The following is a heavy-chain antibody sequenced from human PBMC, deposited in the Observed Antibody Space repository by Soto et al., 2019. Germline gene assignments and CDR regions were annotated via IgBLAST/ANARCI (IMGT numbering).Heavy chain of an antibody. Sequence: QVQLVQSGAEVQKPGSSVKVSCKASGGTFSSYAISWVRQAPGQGLEWMGGIIPIFGTANYAQKFQGRVTITADESTSTAYMELSSLRSEDTAVYYCARVQWYSSGWYEGWFDPWGQGTLVTVSS. CDR2: IIPIFGTA. V-gene: IGHV1-69*01. J-gene: IGHJ5*02. CDR1: GGTFSSYA. D-gene: IGHD6-19*01. CDR3: ARVQWYSSGWYEGWFDP.